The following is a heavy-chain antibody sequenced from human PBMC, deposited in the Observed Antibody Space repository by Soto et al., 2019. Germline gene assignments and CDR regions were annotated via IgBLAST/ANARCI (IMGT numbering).Heavy chain of an antibody. Sequence: ASETLSLTCTLSGGSVRAPDWWNWVRQSPDKGLEWIAEVHISGHGNYNPSLRSRVSVSIDSSKNQFYLNLNSVTAADTAIYYCARVRQGCSANNCYFDPWGQGTQVTVSS. CDR2: VHISGHG. J-gene: IGHJ5*01. V-gene: IGHV4-4*02. CDR3: ARVRQGCSANNCYFDP. CDR1: GGSVRAPDW. D-gene: IGHD1-1*01.